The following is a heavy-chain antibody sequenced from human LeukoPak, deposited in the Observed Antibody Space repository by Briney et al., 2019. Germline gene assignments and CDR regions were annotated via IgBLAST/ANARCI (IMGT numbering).Heavy chain of an antibody. V-gene: IGHV3-74*01. J-gene: IGHJ4*02. Sequence: GGSLRLPCAASGFTFSTYWMHWVRQAPGKGLVWVSRINSAGSSTSYADSVKGRFTISRDNAKNTLFLQMNSLRAEDTAVYYCARSLGGSFDYWGQGTLVTVSS. CDR3: ARSLGGSFDY. CDR1: GFTFSTYW. CDR2: INSAGSST. D-gene: IGHD1-26*01.